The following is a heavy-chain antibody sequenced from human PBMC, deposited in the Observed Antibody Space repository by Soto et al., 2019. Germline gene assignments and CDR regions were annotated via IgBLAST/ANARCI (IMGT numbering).Heavy chain of an antibody. CDR1: GFTFSSYA. D-gene: IGHD3-10*01. CDR2: ISGSGGST. Sequence: EVQLLESGGGLVQPGGSLRLSCAASGFTFSSYAMSWVRQAPGQGLEWVSAISGSGGSTYYADSVKGRFTIFRDNSKNTLYLQMISLRSEDTAVYYCAKVWFWELSAFDYWGQGTLVTVSS. J-gene: IGHJ4*02. CDR3: AKVWFWELSAFDY. V-gene: IGHV3-23*01.